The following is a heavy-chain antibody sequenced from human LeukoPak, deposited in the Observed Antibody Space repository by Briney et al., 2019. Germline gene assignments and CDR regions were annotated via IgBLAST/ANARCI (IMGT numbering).Heavy chain of an antibody. CDR1: GYTFTTYA. CDR3: TRDNGYQLIWW. CDR2: INCGNGRT. D-gene: IGHD2-2*01. J-gene: IGHJ4*02. Sequence: RASVKVSFKTSGYTFTTYAIHWVRQAPGQGLEWMGWINCGNGRTKYSQKLHDRVTITRDTSASTAYMELSSLRSEDTAVYYCTRDNGYQLIWWWGQGTLVTVSS. V-gene: IGHV1-3*01.